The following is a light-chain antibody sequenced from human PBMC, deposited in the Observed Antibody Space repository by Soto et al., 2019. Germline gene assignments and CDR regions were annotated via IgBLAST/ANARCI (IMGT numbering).Light chain of an antibody. Sequence: ALTQPASVSGSPGQSITISCTGTSSDVGGYNYVSWYQQHPGKAPKLMIYEVSNRPSGVSNRFSGSKSGNTASLTISGLQAEDEADYYCSSYTSSSTLEGVFGGGTKLTVL. CDR2: EVS. J-gene: IGLJ3*02. V-gene: IGLV2-14*01. CDR3: SSYTSSSTLEGV. CDR1: SSDVGGYNY.